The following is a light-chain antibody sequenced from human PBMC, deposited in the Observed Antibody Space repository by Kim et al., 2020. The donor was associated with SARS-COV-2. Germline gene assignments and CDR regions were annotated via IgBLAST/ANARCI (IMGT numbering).Light chain of an antibody. Sequence: PGATVTLTCAASTGAVNRGYSPNWFQQKPGQAPRALIYSTTKTHAWTPARFSGSLLGGKAALTLSGVQPEDEAEYYCLLYYGGAQVFGGGTKLTVL. CDR1: TGAVNRGYS. CDR2: STT. J-gene: IGLJ3*02. CDR3: LLYYGGAQV. V-gene: IGLV7-43*01.